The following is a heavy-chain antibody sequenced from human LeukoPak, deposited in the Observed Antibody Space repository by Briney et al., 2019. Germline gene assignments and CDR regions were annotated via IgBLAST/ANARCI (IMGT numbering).Heavy chain of an antibody. V-gene: IGHV3-7*01. CDR2: IKQDGSGK. CDR3: ARGLGLRDAFDI. CDR1: GFTFSSYW. J-gene: IGHJ3*02. D-gene: IGHD4-17*01. Sequence: SGGSLRLSCAASGFTFSSYWMSWVRQAPGKGLEWVANIKQDGSGKYYVDSVKGRFTISRDNAKNSLYLQMNSLRAEDAAVYYCARGLGLRDAFDIWGQGTMVTVSS.